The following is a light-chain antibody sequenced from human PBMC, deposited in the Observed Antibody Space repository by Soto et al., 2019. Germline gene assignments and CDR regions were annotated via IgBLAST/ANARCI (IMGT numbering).Light chain of an antibody. CDR2: DVS. Sequence: QSALTQPRSVSGSPGQSVTISCTGTSSDVGGYNYVSWYQQHPGKAPKVMIYDVSERPSGVPDRFSGSKSGNTASLTISGLQAEDEADYYCCSYAGSYTYVFGTGTQLTVL. CDR1: SSDVGGYNY. V-gene: IGLV2-11*01. CDR3: CSYAGSYTYV. J-gene: IGLJ1*01.